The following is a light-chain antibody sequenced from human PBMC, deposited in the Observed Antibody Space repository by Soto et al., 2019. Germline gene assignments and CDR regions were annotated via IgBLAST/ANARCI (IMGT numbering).Light chain of an antibody. Sequence: DIQRTQSPSTLSGSVGDRVTITCRASQSISSRLAWYQQKPGKAPKFLVYDASNLESGVPSRFSGSGSGTEFTLTISSLQPDDFATYYCQQYNSYSVTFGQGTKVDIK. CDR3: QQYNSYSVT. J-gene: IGKJ1*01. CDR2: DAS. CDR1: QSISSR. V-gene: IGKV1-5*01.